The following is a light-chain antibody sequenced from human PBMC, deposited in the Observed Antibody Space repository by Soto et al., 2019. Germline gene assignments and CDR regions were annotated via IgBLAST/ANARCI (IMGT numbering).Light chain of an antibody. CDR2: GTS. Sequence: IVMTQSPATLPVSPGEIATLSCRASQSVGRSLAWYQQKPGQAPRLLIYGTSARATGIPATFSGSGSGTEFTLTISSLQSEDFAIYYCQQYDNWPSVTFGGGTKVDIK. J-gene: IGKJ4*01. CDR1: QSVGRS. V-gene: IGKV3-15*01. CDR3: QQYDNWPSVT.